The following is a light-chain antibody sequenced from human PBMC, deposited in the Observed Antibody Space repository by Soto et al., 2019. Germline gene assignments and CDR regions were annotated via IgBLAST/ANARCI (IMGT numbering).Light chain of an antibody. CDR1: QSVSSN. J-gene: IGKJ4*01. CDR3: QQYIRWPLT. V-gene: IGKV3-15*01. Sequence: EIVMAQSPATLSVSPGERATLSCRASQSVSSNLAWYQQKPGQAPRLLIYGASTGATGIPARFSGSGSRTEFTLTISSLQSEDFAVYYCQQYIRWPLTFGGGTKVDIK. CDR2: GAS.